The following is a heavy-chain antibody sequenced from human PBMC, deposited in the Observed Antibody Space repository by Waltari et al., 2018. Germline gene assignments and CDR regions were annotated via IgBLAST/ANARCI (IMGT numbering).Heavy chain of an antibody. CDR3: ASTKSTIIAAAGTILSN. V-gene: IGHV1-3*01. CDR2: INAGNGNT. D-gene: IGHD6-13*01. Sequence: QVQLVQSGAEVKKPGASVKVSCKASGYTFTSYAMHWVRQAPGQRLEWMGWINAGNGNTKYSQKFQGRVTITRDTSASTAYMELSSLRSEDTAVYYCASTKSTIIAAAGTILSNWGQGTLVTVSS. J-gene: IGHJ4*02. CDR1: GYTFTSYA.